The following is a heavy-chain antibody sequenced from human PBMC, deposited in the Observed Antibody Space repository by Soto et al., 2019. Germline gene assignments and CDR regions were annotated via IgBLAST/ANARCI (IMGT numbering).Heavy chain of an antibody. CDR3: ARVEGSSYYFRHDC. V-gene: IGHV4-31*03. Sequence: SETLSLTCTVSGGSISSGSYHWSWIRQHPGKGLEWIGNIYYSGSSYYNPSLKSRATISIDTSKDQFSLRLGSVTAADTAVYYCARVEGSSYYFRHDCWGRGTLVNVSS. D-gene: IGHD1-26*01. CDR1: GGSISSGSYH. CDR2: IYYSGSS. J-gene: IGHJ4*02.